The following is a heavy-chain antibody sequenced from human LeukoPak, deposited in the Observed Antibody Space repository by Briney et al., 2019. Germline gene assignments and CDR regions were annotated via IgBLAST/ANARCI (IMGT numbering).Heavy chain of an antibody. Sequence: GGSLRLSCAASGFTFDRFAMHWVRQAPGEGLEWVSLISGDGFTTYYVDSVKGRFTMSRDNSKNSLYLQMKSLRTEDTALHYCGRDHVYGGADYWGQGTLVTVSS. V-gene: IGHV3-43*02. CDR1: GFTFDRFA. CDR3: GRDHVYGGADY. CDR2: ISGDGFTT. J-gene: IGHJ4*02. D-gene: IGHD4-23*01.